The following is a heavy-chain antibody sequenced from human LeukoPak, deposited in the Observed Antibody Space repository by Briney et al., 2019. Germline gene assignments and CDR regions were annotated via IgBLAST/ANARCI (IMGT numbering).Heavy chain of an antibody. Sequence: RSSETLSLTCTVSGGSISSGSYYWSWIRQPAGKGLEWIGRIYTSGSTNYNPSLKSRVTMSVDTSKNQFSLKLSSVTAADTAVYYCARVTRHCSGGICFFDYWGQGTLVTVSS. CDR1: GGSISSGSYY. J-gene: IGHJ4*02. CDR3: ARVTRHCSGGICFFDY. CDR2: IYTSGST. D-gene: IGHD2-15*01. V-gene: IGHV4-61*02.